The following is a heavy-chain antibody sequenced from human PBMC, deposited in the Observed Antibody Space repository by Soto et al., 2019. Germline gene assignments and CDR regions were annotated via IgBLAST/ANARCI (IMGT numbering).Heavy chain of an antibody. Sequence: EVQLLESGGGLVQPGGSQRLSCAASGLTFRSYAMSWVRQAPGKGLEWVSGINGFGDRTNYADSVKGRFTISRDNSKNTLYLQMNSLRVEDTAIYYCANVDWNYGKDAWGQGTTVTVSS. V-gene: IGHV3-23*01. CDR1: GLTFRSYA. CDR2: INGFGDRT. CDR3: ANVDWNYGKDA. D-gene: IGHD1-1*01. J-gene: IGHJ6*02.